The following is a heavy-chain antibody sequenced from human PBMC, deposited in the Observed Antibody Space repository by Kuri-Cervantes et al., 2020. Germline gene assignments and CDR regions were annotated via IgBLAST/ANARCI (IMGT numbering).Heavy chain of an antibody. CDR3: ARIPRGSSVYDDYYYIDV. D-gene: IGHD5/OR15-5a*01. CDR2: VYSGGST. V-gene: IGHV3-53*04. Sequence: ETLSLTCVVYGGSFSGYYWSWVRQAPGKGLEWVSVVYSGGSTYYADSVKGRFTISRHNFKNTLYLQMNNLRGEDTAVYYCARIPRGSSVYDDYYYIDVWGRGTTVTVSS. J-gene: IGHJ6*03. CDR1: GGSFSGYY.